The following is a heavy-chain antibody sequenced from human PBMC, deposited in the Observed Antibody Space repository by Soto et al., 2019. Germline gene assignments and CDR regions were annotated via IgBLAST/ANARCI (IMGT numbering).Heavy chain of an antibody. CDR3: ARAIKRWEVNYYFDF. Sequence: QVVLLQSGAEVKEPGSSVRVSCQASGSTFNNFAFSWVRQAPGHGPEWMGGIVVDSNTAEYSQRFQDRVTITADTSTDTLYMELGSLTFEDTAVYYCARAIKRWEVNYYFDFWGQGTLVTVSS. D-gene: IGHD1-26*01. J-gene: IGHJ4*02. CDR1: GSTFNNFA. V-gene: IGHV1-69*06. CDR2: IVVDSNTA.